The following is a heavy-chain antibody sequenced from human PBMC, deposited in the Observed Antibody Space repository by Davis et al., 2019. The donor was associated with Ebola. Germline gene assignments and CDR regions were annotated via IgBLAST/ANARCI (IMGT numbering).Heavy chain of an antibody. V-gene: IGHV5-10-1*01. J-gene: IGHJ6*04. CDR1: GYSFTSYW. Sequence: PGGSLRLSCKGSGYSFTSYWISWVRQMPGKGLEWMGRIDPSDSYTNYSPSFQGHVTISADKSISTAYLQWSSLKASDTAMYYCASCRYSNYWLDVWGKGTTVTVSS. CDR3: ASCRYSNYWLDV. CDR2: IDPSDSYT. D-gene: IGHD4-11*01.